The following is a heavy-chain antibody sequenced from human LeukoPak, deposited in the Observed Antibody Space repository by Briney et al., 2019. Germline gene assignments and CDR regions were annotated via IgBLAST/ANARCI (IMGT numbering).Heavy chain of an antibody. V-gene: IGHV3-48*03. CDR1: GFTFSSYE. CDR3: AREGVALDAFEI. CDR2: ISSSGSTI. Sequence: GGSLRLSCAASGFTFSSYEMNWVRQAPGKGLEWVSYISSSGSTIYYADSVKGRFTISRDNAKNSLYLQMNSLRAEDTAVYYCAREGVALDAFEIWGQGTMVTVSS. J-gene: IGHJ3*02.